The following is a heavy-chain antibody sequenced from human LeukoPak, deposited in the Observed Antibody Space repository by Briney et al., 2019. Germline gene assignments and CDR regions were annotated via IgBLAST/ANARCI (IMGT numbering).Heavy chain of an antibody. J-gene: IGHJ6*04. CDR2: ITPIFGTA. CDR1: GGSFSSYA. CDR3: ASLIVVVPAAIDYYGMDV. D-gene: IGHD2-2*01. V-gene: IGHV1-69*06. Sequence: SVKLSCKASGGSFSSYAISWVRQAPGQGLEWMGGITPIFGTANYAQKFQGRVTVTADKSASTAYMELSSLRSEDTAVYYCASLIVVVPAAIDYYGMDVWGKGTTVTVSS.